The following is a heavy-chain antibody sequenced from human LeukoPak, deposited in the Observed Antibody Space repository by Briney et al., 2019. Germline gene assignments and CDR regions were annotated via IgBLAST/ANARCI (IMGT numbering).Heavy chain of an antibody. CDR3: ARDRFTYSSGWYFAY. V-gene: IGHV4-59*01. J-gene: IGHJ4*02. Sequence: PSETLSLTCTVSGGSISSYYWSWIRQPPGKGLEWIGYIYYSGSTNYNPSLKSRVTISVDTSKNQFSLKLSSVTAADTAVYYCARDRFTYSSGWYFAYWGQGTLVTVSS. CDR2: IYYSGST. D-gene: IGHD6-19*01. CDR1: GGSISSYY.